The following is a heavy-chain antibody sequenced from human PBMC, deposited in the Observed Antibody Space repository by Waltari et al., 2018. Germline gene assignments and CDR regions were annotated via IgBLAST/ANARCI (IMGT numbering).Heavy chain of an antibody. J-gene: IGHJ3*01. CDR2: NSNDGDKK. CDR1: GFTFSSFA. CDR3: ARVPTVVWNGGDPFDR. D-gene: IGHD3-3*01. V-gene: IGHV3-30*01. Sequence: QVQLVESGGGVVQPGRSLRLSCAASGFTFSSFAMYWFRQPPGQGLGGGSTNSNDGDKKYYADAVKGRFTISRDKTKNTLSLQMDSLGPDETALYYCARVPTVVWNGGDPFDRWGQGTPVTVSS.